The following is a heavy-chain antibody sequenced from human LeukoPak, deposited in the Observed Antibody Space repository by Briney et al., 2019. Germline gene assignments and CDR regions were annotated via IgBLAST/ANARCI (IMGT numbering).Heavy chain of an antibody. CDR1: GYTFTNYD. J-gene: IGHJ4*02. V-gene: IGHV1-46*01. CDR3: AALYSSGYSYFDY. D-gene: IGHD3-22*01. Sequence: ASVKVSCKASGYTFTNYDINWVRQATGQGLEWMGIINPSGGSTSYAQKFQGRVTMTGDMSTSTVYMELSSLRSEDTAVYYCAALYSSGYSYFDYWGQGTLVTVSS. CDR2: INPSGGST.